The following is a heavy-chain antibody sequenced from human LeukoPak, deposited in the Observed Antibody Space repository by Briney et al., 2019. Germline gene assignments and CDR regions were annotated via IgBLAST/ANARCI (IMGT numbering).Heavy chain of an antibody. D-gene: IGHD6-13*01. J-gene: IGHJ6*03. Sequence: GGSLRLSCAASGFSFSSYEMNWVRQAPGKGLEWVSYISSSGSTIYYADSVKGRFTISRDNAKNSLYLQMNSLRAEDTAVYYCARGGAAAGYYYYYYMDVWGKGTTVTISS. CDR1: GFSFSSYE. CDR2: ISSSGSTI. CDR3: ARGGAAAGYYYYYYMDV. V-gene: IGHV3-48*03.